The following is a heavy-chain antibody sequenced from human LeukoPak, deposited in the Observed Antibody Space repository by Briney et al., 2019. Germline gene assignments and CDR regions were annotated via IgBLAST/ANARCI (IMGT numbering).Heavy chain of an antibody. CDR1: GFSVSTYP. Sequence: GGSLRLSCTASGFSVSTYPMAWVRQAPGRGVQWVSTTTTSGTDTFYADSVKGRFTISRDNSKNTLSLQMNSLRAEDTALYYCAKYSSGWVNDYWGQGTLVTVSS. CDR3: AKYSSGWVNDY. V-gene: IGHV3-23*01. J-gene: IGHJ4*02. CDR2: TTTSGTDT. D-gene: IGHD6-19*01.